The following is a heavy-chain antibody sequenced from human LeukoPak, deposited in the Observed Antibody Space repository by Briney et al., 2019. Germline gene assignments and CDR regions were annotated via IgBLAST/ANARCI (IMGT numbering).Heavy chain of an antibody. V-gene: IGHV4-34*01. Sequence: SETLSLTCTVSGGSISSYYWSWIRQPPGKGLEWIGEINHSGSTNYNPSLKSRVTISVDTSKNQFSLKLSSVTAADTAVYYCARVWFGGAFDIWGQGTMATVSS. CDR3: ARVWFGGAFDI. J-gene: IGHJ3*02. D-gene: IGHD3-10*01. CDR1: GGSISSYY. CDR2: INHSGST.